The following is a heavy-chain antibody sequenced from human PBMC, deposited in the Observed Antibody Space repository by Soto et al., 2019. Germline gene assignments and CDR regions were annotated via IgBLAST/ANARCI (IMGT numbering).Heavy chain of an antibody. CDR3: AGSRYCSSTTCYFFDY. J-gene: IGHJ4*02. Sequence: PSDTLSLTCTVSGASISSDGYSWSWIRQPPGKGLEWIGYFYHDGTTYYNPSLRSRVTISVDKSKNQFSLRLISVTAADTAVYYCAGSRYCSSTTCYFFDYWGQGALVTVS. D-gene: IGHD2-2*01. CDR1: GASISSDGYS. CDR2: FYHDGTT. V-gene: IGHV4-30-2*01.